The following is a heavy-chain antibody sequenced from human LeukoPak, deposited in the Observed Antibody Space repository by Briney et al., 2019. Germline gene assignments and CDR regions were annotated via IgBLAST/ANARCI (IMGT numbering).Heavy chain of an antibody. D-gene: IGHD2-2*02. CDR3: ARHLCTTSTTCYTAFDI. Sequence: KPSGTLSLTCAVSGGSISSSNWWSWVRQPPGKGLEWIGYIYYSGSTNYNPSLKSRVTISADTSKNQFSLKLSSVTAADTAIYYCARHLCTTSTTCYTAFDIWDQGTMVTVSS. CDR2: IYYSGST. V-gene: IGHV4-4*02. CDR1: GGSISSSNW. J-gene: IGHJ3*02.